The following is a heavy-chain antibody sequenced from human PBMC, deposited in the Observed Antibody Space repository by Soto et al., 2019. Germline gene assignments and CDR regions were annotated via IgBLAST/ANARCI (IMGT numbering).Heavy chain of an antibody. CDR1: GFTFSSYA. CDR3: ARGGYCSGGSCYLVWYYGMDV. J-gene: IGHJ6*02. CDR2: ISYDGSNK. V-gene: IGHV3-30-3*01. D-gene: IGHD2-15*01. Sequence: GGSLRLSCAASGFTFSSYAMHWVRQAPGKGLEWVAVISYDGSNKYYADSVKGRFTISRDNSKNTLYLQMNSLRAEDTAVYYCARGGYCSGGSCYLVWYYGMDVWGQGTTVTVSS.